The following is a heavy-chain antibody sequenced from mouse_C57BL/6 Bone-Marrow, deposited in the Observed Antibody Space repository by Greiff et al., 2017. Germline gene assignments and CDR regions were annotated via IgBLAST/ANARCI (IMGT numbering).Heavy chain of an antibody. D-gene: IGHD1-1*01. J-gene: IGHJ4*01. CDR1: GYTFTSYW. CDR2: IDPSDSYT. V-gene: IGHV1-69*01. Sequence: VQLQQPGAELVMPGASVKLSCKASGYTFTSYWMHWVKQRPGQGLEWIGEIDPSDSYTNYNQKFKGKSTLTVDKSSSTAYMQLSSLTSEDSAVYYCARGVVATDYAMDYWGQGTSVTVSS. CDR3: ARGVVATDYAMDY.